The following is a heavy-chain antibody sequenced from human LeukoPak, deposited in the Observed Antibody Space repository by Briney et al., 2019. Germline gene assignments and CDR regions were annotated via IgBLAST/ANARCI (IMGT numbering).Heavy chain of an antibody. CDR1: GYTFTSYG. J-gene: IGHJ4*02. D-gene: IGHD1-20*01. CDR2: ISAYNGNT. Sequence: ASVKVSRKASGYTFTSYGISWVRQAPGQGLEWMGWISAYNGNTNYAQKLQGRVTMTTDTSTSTAYMELRSLRSDDTAVYYCARVGRITGTSPPDYWGQGTLVTVSS. CDR3: ARVGRITGTSPPDY. V-gene: IGHV1-18*01.